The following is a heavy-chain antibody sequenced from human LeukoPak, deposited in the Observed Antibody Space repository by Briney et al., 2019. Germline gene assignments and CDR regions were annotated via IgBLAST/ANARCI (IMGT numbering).Heavy chain of an antibody. CDR3: ARNYGDYEWGNWFDP. J-gene: IGHJ5*02. D-gene: IGHD4-17*01. V-gene: IGHV1-8*01. CDR1: GYTFTSYD. Sequence: ASVQVSCKASGYTFTSYDINWVRQASGQGLEWMGWMNPNSGNTGYAQKFQGRVTMTRNTSISTAYMELSSLRSEDTAVYYCARNYGDYEWGNWFDPWGQGTLVTVSS. CDR2: MNPNSGNT.